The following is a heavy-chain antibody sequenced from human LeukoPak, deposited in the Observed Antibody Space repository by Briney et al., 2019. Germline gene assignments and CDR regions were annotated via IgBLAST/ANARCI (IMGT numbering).Heavy chain of an antibody. V-gene: IGHV3-30-3*01. Sequence: PGGSLRLSCAASGFTFSSYAMHWVRQAPGKGLEWVAVISYDGSNKYYADSVKGRFTISRDNSKNTLYLQMNSLRAEDTAVYYRASVIALDYWGQGTLVTVSS. J-gene: IGHJ4*02. D-gene: IGHD3-10*01. CDR3: ASVIALDY. CDR1: GFTFSSYA. CDR2: ISYDGSNK.